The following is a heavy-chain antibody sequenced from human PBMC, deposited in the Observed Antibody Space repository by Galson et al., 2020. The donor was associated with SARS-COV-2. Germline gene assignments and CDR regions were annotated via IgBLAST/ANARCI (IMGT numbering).Heavy chain of an antibody. J-gene: IGHJ3*01. Sequence: GSLRLSCAASGFTFSSYAMTWVRQAPGKGLEWVSAISGSGGSTYYADSVKGRFTISRDNSKNTLYLQMNSLRAEDTAVYYCATFNPYYYHSSGYFVDFWGQGTMVTVSS. CDR1: GFTFSSYA. V-gene: IGHV3-23*01. CDR2: ISGSGGST. D-gene: IGHD3-22*01. CDR3: ATFNPYYYHSSGYFVDF.